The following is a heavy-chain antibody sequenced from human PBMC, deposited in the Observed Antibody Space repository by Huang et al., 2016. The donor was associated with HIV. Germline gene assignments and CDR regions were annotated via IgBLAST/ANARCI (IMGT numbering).Heavy chain of an antibody. V-gene: IGHV4-39*02. CDR3: AREVRSVDTDRPDGYYYRGLDV. CDR2: VYFLGNT. CDR1: GTSMTSSPFY. J-gene: IGHJ6*02. D-gene: IGHD2-2*03. Sequence: QLRESGPGLVTPSETLSLTCSASGTSMTSSPFYWGWFRQPPGRGLEWIGSVYFLGNTYYTPSLKSQVTISIEKANKQYSMRLTSVTAADTAVYFCAREVRSVDTDRPDGYYYRGLDVWGQGTTVIVSS.